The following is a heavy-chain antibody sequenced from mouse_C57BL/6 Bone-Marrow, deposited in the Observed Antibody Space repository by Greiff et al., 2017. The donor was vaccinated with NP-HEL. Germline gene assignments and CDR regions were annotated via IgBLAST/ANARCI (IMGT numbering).Heavy chain of an antibody. D-gene: IGHD2-3*01. Sequence: EVKLMESGGGLVQPGGSLKLSCAASGFTFSDYYMYWVRQTPEKRLEWVAYISNGGGSTYYPDTVKGRFTISRDNAKNTLYLQMSRLKSEDTAMYYCARHDGPADYWGQGTSVTVSS. CDR3: ARHDGPADY. J-gene: IGHJ4*01. CDR1: GFTFSDYY. V-gene: IGHV5-12*01. CDR2: ISNGGGST.